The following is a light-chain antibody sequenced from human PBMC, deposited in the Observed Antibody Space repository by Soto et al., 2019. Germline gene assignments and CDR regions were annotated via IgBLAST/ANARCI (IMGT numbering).Light chain of an antibody. CDR2: VAS. J-gene: IGKJ4*01. V-gene: IGKV2-28*01. CDR1: QSLLHSNGYNY. Sequence: DIVMTQSPLSLSVTPGEPASISCRSSQSLLHSNGYNYLDWYLQKPGQSPQLLIYVASYRASGVPERFTGSGSGTDFTLKISRVEAEDVGVYYCIQALQTPLTFGGGTKVEIK. CDR3: IQALQTPLT.